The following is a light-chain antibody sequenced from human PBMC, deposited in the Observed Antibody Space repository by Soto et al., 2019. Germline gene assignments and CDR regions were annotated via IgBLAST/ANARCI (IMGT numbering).Light chain of an antibody. CDR3: QKYNSALWT. CDR1: QGISNY. Sequence: DIQMTQSPSSLSASVGDRVTITCRASQGISNYLAWYQQKPGKVPQLLIYSASVLQSGVPSRFSGSGSETDFPHAISSLQPEDVATYYWQKYNSALWTFRQGTKVEIK. V-gene: IGKV1-27*01. CDR2: SAS. J-gene: IGKJ1*01.